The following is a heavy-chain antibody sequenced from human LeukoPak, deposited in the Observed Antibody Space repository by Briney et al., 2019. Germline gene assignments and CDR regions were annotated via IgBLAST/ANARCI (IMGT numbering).Heavy chain of an antibody. D-gene: IGHD6-19*01. Sequence: SETLSLTCMVSGGSISTLNMWSWLRQPPGKGLEWIGEMYLGGTTNFNPSLKSRVTILIDKSKNQLSLQLTSVTAADTAVYYCAGLEGRYSTDWFYFFDYWGQGALVTVSS. CDR2: MYLGGTT. CDR1: GGSISTLNM. CDR3: AGLEGRYSTDWFYFFDY. V-gene: IGHV4-4*02. J-gene: IGHJ4*02.